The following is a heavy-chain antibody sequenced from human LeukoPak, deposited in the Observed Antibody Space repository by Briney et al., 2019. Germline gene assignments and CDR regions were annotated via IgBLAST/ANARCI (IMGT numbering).Heavy chain of an antibody. CDR2: IYYSGST. CDR1: GGSITSSSYY. Sequence: PSETLSLTCSVSGGSITSSSYYWGWIRQPPGKGLEWIGSIYYSGSTYYNPSLKSRVTISVDTSKNQFSLKLSSVTAADTAVYYCARRRRRERWLQLRGNYYMDVWGKGTTVTISS. V-gene: IGHV4-39*01. D-gene: IGHD5-24*01. J-gene: IGHJ6*03. CDR3: ARRRRRERWLQLRGNYYMDV.